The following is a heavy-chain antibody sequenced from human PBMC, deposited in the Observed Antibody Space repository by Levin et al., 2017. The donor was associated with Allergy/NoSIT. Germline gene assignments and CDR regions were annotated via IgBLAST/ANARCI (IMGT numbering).Heavy chain of an antibody. D-gene: IGHD5-12*01. CDR3: AKNLQEWLGLFDP. Sequence: GESLKISCAASGFTFSSYAMSWVRQAPGKGLEWVSAISGSGGSTYYADSVKGRFTISRDNSKNTLYLQMNSLRAEDTAVYYCAKNLQEWLGLFDPWGQGTLVTVSS. CDR1: GFTFSSYA. CDR2: ISGSGGST. J-gene: IGHJ5*02. V-gene: IGHV3-23*01.